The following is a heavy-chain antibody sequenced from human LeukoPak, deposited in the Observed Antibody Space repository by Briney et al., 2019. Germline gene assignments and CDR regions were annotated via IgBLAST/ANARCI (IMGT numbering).Heavy chain of an antibody. CDR3: ARENWAPYD. D-gene: IGHD3-3*01. V-gene: IGHV3-7*01. CDR2: IKQDGSER. J-gene: IGHJ4*02. CDR1: GFTFTKYW. Sequence: GGSLRVSCAASGFTFTKYWMTWVRQAPGKGLEWVANIKQDGSERNHVDTVKGRFIISRDNAKNLLYLQMNSLRVEDTAVYYCARENWAPYDWGQGTLVTVSS.